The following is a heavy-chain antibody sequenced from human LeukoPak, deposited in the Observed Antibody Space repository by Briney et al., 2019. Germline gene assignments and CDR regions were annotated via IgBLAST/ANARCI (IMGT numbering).Heavy chain of an antibody. CDR2: ISSGSSFI. V-gene: IGHV3-21*01. CDR1: GFTFSTYS. Sequence: PGGSLRLSCAASGFTFSTYSMNWVRQAPGKGLEWVSSISSGSSFIYYADSVKGRFAISRDNAKNSLFLQMNSLRAEDTAVYYCARDFAVTDYWGQGTLVTVSS. J-gene: IGHJ4*02. CDR3: ARDFAVTDY. D-gene: IGHD4-11*01.